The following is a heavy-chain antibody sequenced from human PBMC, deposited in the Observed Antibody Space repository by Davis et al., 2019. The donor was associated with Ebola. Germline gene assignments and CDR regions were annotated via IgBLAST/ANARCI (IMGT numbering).Heavy chain of an antibody. J-gene: IGHJ6*02. CDR1: GFTFSSYW. Sequence: PGGSLRLSCAASGFTFSSYWMHWVRQAPGKGLVWVSRINSDGSSTSYADSVKGRFTISRDNSKNTLYLQMNSLRAEDTAVYYCARVGGDIVVVPAAILHYYYGMDVWGQGTTVTVSS. V-gene: IGHV3-74*01. D-gene: IGHD2-2*02. CDR2: INSDGSST. CDR3: ARVGGDIVVVPAAILHYYYGMDV.